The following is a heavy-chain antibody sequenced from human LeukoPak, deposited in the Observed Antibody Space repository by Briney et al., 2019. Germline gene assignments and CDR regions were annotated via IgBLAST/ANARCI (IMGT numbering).Heavy chain of an antibody. CDR2: INPSGGST. CDR1: GYTFTSYY. J-gene: IGHJ4*02. D-gene: IGHD3-10*01. Sequence: ASVKVSCKASGYTFTSYYMHWVRQAPGQGLEWMGIINPSGGSTSYAQKFQGRVTMTRDMSTSTVYMELSSLRSEDTAVYYCASGATLDYGSGSSPFDYWGQGTLVTVSS. V-gene: IGHV1-46*01. CDR3: ASGATLDYGSGSSPFDY.